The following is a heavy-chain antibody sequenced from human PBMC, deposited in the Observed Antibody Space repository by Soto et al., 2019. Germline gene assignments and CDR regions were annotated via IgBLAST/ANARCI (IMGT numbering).Heavy chain of an antibody. CDR2: IRSKANSYAT. CDR3: TRHQSIAAAGAMGVYYYYGMDV. CDR1: GFTFSGSA. D-gene: IGHD6-13*01. Sequence: EVQLVESGGGLVQPGGSLKLSCAASGFTFSGSAMHWVRQASGKGLEWVGRIRSKANSYATAYAASVKGRFTISRDDSKNTAYLQMNSLKTEDTAVYYCTRHQSIAAAGAMGVYYYYGMDVWGQGTTVTVSS. J-gene: IGHJ6*02. V-gene: IGHV3-73*02.